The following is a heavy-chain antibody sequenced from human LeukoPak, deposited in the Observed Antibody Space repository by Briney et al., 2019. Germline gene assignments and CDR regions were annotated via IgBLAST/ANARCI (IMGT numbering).Heavy chain of an antibody. J-gene: IGHJ6*03. CDR1: GYSISSGYY. Sequence: SETLSLTCAVSGYSISSGYYWGWIRQPPGKGLESIGSIYHSGSTYYNPSLKSRVTISVDTSKNQFSLKLSSVTAADTAVYYCARLTYTSCYEGYCYYYYMDVWGKGTTVTVSS. V-gene: IGHV4-38-2*01. CDR2: IYHSGST. D-gene: IGHD2-2*01. CDR3: ARLTYTSCYEGYCYYYYMDV.